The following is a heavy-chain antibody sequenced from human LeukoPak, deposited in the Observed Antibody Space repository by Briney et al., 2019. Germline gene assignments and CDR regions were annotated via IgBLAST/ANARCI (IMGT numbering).Heavy chain of an antibody. V-gene: IGHV4-30-4*01. CDR1: GGSISSGDYF. Sequence: SETLSLTCTVSGGSISSGDYFWRWIRQPPGEGLEWIGHIYYSGSIYYNPSLRSRVIISVDTSKNQFSLKLSSVTAADTAVYYCARARGTGDVFDFWGQGTLVTVSS. CDR2: IYYSGSI. D-gene: IGHD7-27*01. J-gene: IGHJ4*02. CDR3: ARARGTGDVFDF.